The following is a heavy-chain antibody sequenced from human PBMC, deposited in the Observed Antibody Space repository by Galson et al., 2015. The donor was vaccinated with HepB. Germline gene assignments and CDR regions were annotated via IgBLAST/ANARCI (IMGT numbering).Heavy chain of an antibody. J-gene: IGHJ4*02. D-gene: IGHD3-9*01. CDR2: ISAYNGNT. CDR1: GYTFTSYG. V-gene: IGHV1-18*01. Sequence: SVKVSCKASGYTFTSYGISWVRQAPGQGLEWMGWISAYNGNTNYAQKLQGRVTMTTDTSTSTAYMELRSLRSDDTAVYYCARDGDDYDILTGYCYFDYWGQGTLVTVSS. CDR3: ARDGDDYDILTGYCYFDY.